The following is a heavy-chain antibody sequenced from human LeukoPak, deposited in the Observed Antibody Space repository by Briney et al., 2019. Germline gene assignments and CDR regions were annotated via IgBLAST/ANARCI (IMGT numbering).Heavy chain of an antibody. CDR2: ISSSRTT. V-gene: IGHV3-48*03. CDR1: GFTFSSYE. Sequence: GGSLRLSCAASGFTFSSYEMNWVRQAPGKGLEWVSYISSSRTTSYADSVKGRFTISRDNAKNSLYLQMNSLRAEDTAVYYCARDLEGSGSFYRPSYDYWGQGTLVTVSS. CDR3: ARDLEGSGSFYRPSYDY. J-gene: IGHJ4*02. D-gene: IGHD3-10*01.